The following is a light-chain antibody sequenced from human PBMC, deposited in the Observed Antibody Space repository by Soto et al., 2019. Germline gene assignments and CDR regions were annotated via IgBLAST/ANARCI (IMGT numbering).Light chain of an antibody. V-gene: IGKV3-11*01. CDR2: DAS. CDR1: QSVSSY. CDR3: QQYNNWPGT. J-gene: IGKJ1*01. Sequence: EIVLTQSPATLSLSPGERATLSCRASQSVSSYLAWYQQKPGQAPRLLIYDASNRATGVPARFRGSGSGTDFTLTISSLEPEDFSVYYCQQYNNWPGTFGQGTKVDIK.